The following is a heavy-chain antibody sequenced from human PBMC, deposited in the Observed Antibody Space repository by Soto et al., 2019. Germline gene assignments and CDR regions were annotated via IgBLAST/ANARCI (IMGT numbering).Heavy chain of an antibody. V-gene: IGHV3-30-3*01. CDR1: GFTFRNYA. CDR3: ARVRIAMVVVDDAFDS. CDR2: ISYDGSNK. D-gene: IGHD3-22*01. Sequence: GGSLRLSCAASGFTFRNYAMHWVRQAPGKGLEWVTVISYDGSNKYYADSVKGRFTISRDNSENTLYLQMNSLRAEDTAVYYCARVRIAMVVVDDAFDSWGQGTLVTVSS. J-gene: IGHJ3*02.